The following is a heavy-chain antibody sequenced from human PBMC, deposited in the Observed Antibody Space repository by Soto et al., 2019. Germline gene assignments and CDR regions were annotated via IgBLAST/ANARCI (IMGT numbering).Heavy chain of an antibody. CDR3: ATVGGRWYDYYYYGMDV. V-gene: IGHV4-34*01. CDR2: INHSGST. Sequence: RSLTCAVYGGSFSGYYWSWIRQPPGKGLEWIGEINHSGSTNYNPSLKSRVTISVDTSKNQFSLKLSSVTAADTAVYYCATVGGRWYDYYYYGMDVWGQGTTVTVSS. D-gene: IGHD6-13*01. J-gene: IGHJ6*02. CDR1: GGSFSGYY.